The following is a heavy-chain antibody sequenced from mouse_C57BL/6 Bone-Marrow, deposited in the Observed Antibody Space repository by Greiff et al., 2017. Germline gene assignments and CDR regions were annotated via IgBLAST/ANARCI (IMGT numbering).Heavy chain of an antibody. CDR1: GYTFTDYY. CDR3: ARGGWLGYAMDY. CDR2: INPNNGGT. J-gene: IGHJ4*01. V-gene: IGHV1-26*01. Sequence: EVKLQQSGPELVKPGASVKISCKASGYTFTDYYMNWVKQSHGKSLEWIGDINPNNGGTSYNQKFKGKATLTVDKSSSTAYMELRSLTSEDSAVYYCARGGWLGYAMDYWGQGTSVTVSS. D-gene: IGHD2-3*01.